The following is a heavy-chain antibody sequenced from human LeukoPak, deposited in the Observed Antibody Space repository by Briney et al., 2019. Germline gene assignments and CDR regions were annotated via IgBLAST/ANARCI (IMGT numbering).Heavy chain of an antibody. CDR2: IRGKANSYTT. CDR3: RGAYYDSSGPEYYFDY. J-gene: IGHJ4*02. D-gene: IGHD3-22*01. Sequence: PGGSLKLSCAASGFTFSDSAMHWVRQASGKGLEWVGRIRGKANSYTTAYAASVKGRFTISRDDSKNTAYLQMNILKTEDTAVYYCRGAYYDSSGPEYYFDYWGQGTLVTVSS. CDR1: GFTFSDSA. V-gene: IGHV3-73*01.